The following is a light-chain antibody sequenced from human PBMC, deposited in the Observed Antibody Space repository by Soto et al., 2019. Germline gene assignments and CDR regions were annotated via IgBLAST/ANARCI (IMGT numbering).Light chain of an antibody. CDR1: QSISSY. V-gene: IGKV1-39*01. J-gene: IGKJ1*01. CDR3: QQSYSTRWT. Sequence: DIQTTQPPSSVSASVGDRVTITCRASQSISSYLNWYQQKPGKAPKLLIYAASSLQSGVPSRFSGSGSGTDFTLTISSLKNEDFATYYCQQSYSTRWTFGQGTKVDIK. CDR2: AAS.